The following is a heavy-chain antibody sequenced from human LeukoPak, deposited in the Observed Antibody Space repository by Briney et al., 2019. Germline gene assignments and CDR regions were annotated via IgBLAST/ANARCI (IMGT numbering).Heavy chain of an antibody. CDR2: IYDSGST. CDR1: GGSISSYY. CDR3: ARYRAYSSSYLDY. D-gene: IGHD6-6*01. V-gene: IGHV4-59*01. J-gene: IGHJ4*02. Sequence: SETLSLTCTVSGGSISSYYWSWIRQPPGKGLEWIGNIYDSGSTNYNPSLKSRVTISVDTSKNQFSLKLSSVTAADTAVYYCARYRAYSSSYLDYWGQGSLVTVSS.